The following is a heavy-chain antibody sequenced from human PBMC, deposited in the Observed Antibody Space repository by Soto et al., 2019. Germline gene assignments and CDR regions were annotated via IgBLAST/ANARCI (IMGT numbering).Heavy chain of an antibody. J-gene: IGHJ6*02. V-gene: IGHV3-73*01. CDR3: TRPGMTTVNYYYYGMDV. CDR1: GFTFSGSA. Sequence: GGSLRLSCAASGFTFSGSAMHWVRQASGKGLEWVGRIRSKANSYATAYAASVKGRFTISRDDSKNTAYLQMNSLKTEDTAVYYCTRPGMTTVNYYYYGMDVWGQGTTVTVSS. D-gene: IGHD4-4*01. CDR2: IRSKANSYAT.